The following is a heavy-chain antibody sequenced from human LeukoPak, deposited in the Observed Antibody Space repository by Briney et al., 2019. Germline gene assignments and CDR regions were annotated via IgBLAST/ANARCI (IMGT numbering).Heavy chain of an antibody. V-gene: IGHV3-30-3*01. J-gene: IGHJ4*02. CDR3: ARDWGRRYSSGWYGDFDY. D-gene: IGHD6-19*01. CDR1: GFTFSNYA. CDR2: ISYDGSDK. Sequence: GGSVRLSCAASGFTFSNYAMHWVRQAPGKGLEWVAVISYDGSDKYYADSVKGRFTISRDNSKNTLYLQMYSLRPEDTAVYYCARDWGRRYSSGWYGDFDYWGQGTLVTVSS.